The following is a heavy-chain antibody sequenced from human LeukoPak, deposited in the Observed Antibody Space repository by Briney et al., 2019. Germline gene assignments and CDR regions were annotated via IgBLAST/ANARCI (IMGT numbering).Heavy chain of an antibody. V-gene: IGHV3-30*02. D-gene: IGHD3-22*01. CDR1: GFTFSSYA. CDR2: IRYDGSNE. CDR3: AKDPGYYDSSGYPDY. J-gene: IGHJ4*02. Sequence: GGSLRLSCAASGFTFSSYAMHWVRQAPGKGLEWVAFIRYDGSNEYYADSVKGRFTISRDNSKNTVYLQMNSLRAEDTAVYYCAKDPGYYDSSGYPDYWGQGTLVTVSS.